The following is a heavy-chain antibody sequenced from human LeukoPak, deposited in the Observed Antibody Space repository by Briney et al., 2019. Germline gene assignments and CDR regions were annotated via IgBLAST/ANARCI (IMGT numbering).Heavy chain of an antibody. J-gene: IGHJ4*02. CDR2: IDSSGGYM. Sequence: GSLRLSCEAPGFTFNTYSMNWARQAPGKGLEWVSSIDSSGGYMFYADSVKGRFIISRDNAKDSLYLQMNSLRVEDTAVYYCLRGDRRDYWGQGTLVTVSS. CDR1: GFTFNTYS. V-gene: IGHV3-21*06. CDR3: LRGDRRDY.